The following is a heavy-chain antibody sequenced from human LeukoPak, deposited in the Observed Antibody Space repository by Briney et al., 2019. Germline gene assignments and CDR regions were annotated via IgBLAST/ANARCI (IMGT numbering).Heavy chain of an antibody. CDR2: ISSSSSYI. Sequence: GGSLRLSCAASGFTFSSYSMNWVRQAPEKGLEWVSSISSSSSYIYYADSVKGRFTISRDTAKNSLYLQMNSLRAEDTAVYYCAKDVGSYDSWCFDYWGQGTLVTVSS. J-gene: IGHJ4*02. CDR1: GFTFSSYS. V-gene: IGHV3-21*01. CDR3: AKDVGSYDSWCFDY. D-gene: IGHD3/OR15-3a*01.